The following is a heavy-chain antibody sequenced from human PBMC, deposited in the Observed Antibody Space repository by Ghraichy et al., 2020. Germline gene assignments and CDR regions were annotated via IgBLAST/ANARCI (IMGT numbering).Heavy chain of an antibody. CDR1: GFTFSNYD. D-gene: IGHD3-3*01. CDR3: ARPFFDFWSGYNYFGMDV. J-gene: IGHJ6*02. CDR2: IWYDGSKK. V-gene: IGHV3-33*01. Sequence: GGSLRLSCAASGFTFSNYDMHWVRQAPCTGLEWVDLIWYDGSKKDYADSVKGRFTISRDDSKNTLYLQMNSLRAEATAVYYCARPFFDFWSGYNYFGMDVWGQGTTVTVSS.